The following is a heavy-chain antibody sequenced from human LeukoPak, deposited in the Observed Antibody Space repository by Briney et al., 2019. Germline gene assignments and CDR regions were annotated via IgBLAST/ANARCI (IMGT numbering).Heavy chain of an antibody. CDR3: AREYEPLFDY. CDR1: GYTFTSYY. V-gene: IGHV1-46*01. Sequence: ASVKVSCKASGYTFTSYYMHRVRQAPGQGLEWMGIINPSGGSTSYAQKFQGRVTMTRDTSTSAVYMELSSLRSEDTAVYYCAREYEPLFDYWGQGTLVTVSS. J-gene: IGHJ4*02. D-gene: IGHD3-3*01. CDR2: INPSGGST.